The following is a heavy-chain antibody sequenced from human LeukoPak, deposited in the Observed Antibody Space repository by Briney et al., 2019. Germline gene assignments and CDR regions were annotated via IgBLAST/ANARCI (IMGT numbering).Heavy chain of an antibody. D-gene: IGHD6-13*01. Sequence: GGSLRLSCAASGFTFSSYAMSCVRQAPGKGLEWVSAISGSGGSTYYADSVKGRFTISRDNSKNTLYLQMNSLRAEDTAVYYCARDSESSSWYFDYWGQGTLVTVSS. CDR3: ARDSESSSWYFDY. CDR1: GFTFSSYA. V-gene: IGHV3-23*01. J-gene: IGHJ4*02. CDR2: ISGSGGST.